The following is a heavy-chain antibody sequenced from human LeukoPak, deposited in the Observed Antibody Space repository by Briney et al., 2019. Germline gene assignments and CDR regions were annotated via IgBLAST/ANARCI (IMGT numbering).Heavy chain of an antibody. J-gene: IGHJ3*02. CDR2: ISSSSGHI. V-gene: IGHV3-21*01. D-gene: IGHD1-7*01. CDR3: ARGGTGATRDDTFDI. CDR1: GFTFSRYS. Sequence: GGSLRLSCTASGFTFSRYSMNWVRQAPGEGLEWVSSISSSSGHIFYADSVKGRFTISRDNAKNSLYLQMNSLRAEDTAVYYCARGGTGATRDDTFDIWGQGAMVTVSS.